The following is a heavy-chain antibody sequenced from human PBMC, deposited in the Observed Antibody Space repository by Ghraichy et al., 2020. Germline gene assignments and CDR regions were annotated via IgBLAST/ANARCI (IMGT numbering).Heavy chain of an antibody. CDR3: ARRRDGYIYDAFDI. V-gene: IGHV4-31*03. D-gene: IGHD5-24*01. CDR1: GGSISSGASY. CDR2: VYYSGST. Sequence: SQTLSLTCTVSGGSISSGASYWNWIRQHPGKGLEWIGYVYYSGSTYYNPSLSSRVTISVDTSKNQFSLELSSVTAADTAVYYCARRRDGYIYDAFDIWGQGTMVTVSS. J-gene: IGHJ3*02.